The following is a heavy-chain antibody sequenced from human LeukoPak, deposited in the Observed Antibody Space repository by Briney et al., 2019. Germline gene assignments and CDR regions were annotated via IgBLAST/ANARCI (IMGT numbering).Heavy chain of an antibody. CDR2: ISSSSSTI. CDR3: ARRSSLSGRPFDY. Sequence: GGSLRLSCAASGFTFSSYSMNWVRQAPGKGLEWVSYISSSSSTIYYADSVKGRFTISRDNAENSLYLQMNSLGAEDTAVYYCARRSSLSGRPFDYWGQGTLVTVSS. J-gene: IGHJ4*02. D-gene: IGHD6-6*01. CDR1: GFTFSSYS. V-gene: IGHV3-48*04.